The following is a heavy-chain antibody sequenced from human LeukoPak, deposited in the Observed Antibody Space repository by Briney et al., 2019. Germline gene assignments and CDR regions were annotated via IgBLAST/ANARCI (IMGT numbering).Heavy chain of an antibody. CDR3: AREVGHCGSTSCYARLFDP. CDR1: GYTFTRYG. D-gene: IGHD2-2*01. CDR2: INTDTGNP. J-gene: IGHJ5*02. V-gene: IGHV7-4-1*02. Sequence: ASVKVSCKASGYTFTRYGIRWVRQAPGQGLEWMGWINTDTGNPTYAQGFTGRFVFSLDTSVSTAYLQISSLKAEDTAVYYCAREVGHCGSTSCYARLFDPWGQGTRVTVSS.